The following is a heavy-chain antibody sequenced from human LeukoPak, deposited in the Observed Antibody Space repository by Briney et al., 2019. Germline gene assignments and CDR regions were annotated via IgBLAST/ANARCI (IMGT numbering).Heavy chain of an antibody. D-gene: IGHD1-26*01. Sequence: GGSLRLSCAASGFTFCSYWMNWVRQAPGQGLVWVSRINRDGSSTNYADSVKGRFTISRDNAKNTLYLQMNSLRVEDTAVYYCAKGPVGDGHRLRYFDRWGRGTLVTVSS. CDR1: GFTFCSYW. J-gene: IGHJ2*01. V-gene: IGHV3-74*01. CDR3: AKGPVGDGHRLRYFDR. CDR2: INRDGSST.